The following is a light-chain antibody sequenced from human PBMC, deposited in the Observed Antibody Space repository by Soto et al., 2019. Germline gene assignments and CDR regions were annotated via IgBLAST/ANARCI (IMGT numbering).Light chain of an antibody. J-gene: IGKJ1*01. CDR1: QSISNW. V-gene: IGKV1-5*02. CDR2: HAS. CDR3: QQYNSYS. Sequence: DIPITQSHPTLPASLGDRVAIICRASQSISNWLAWYQQKPGTAPKVLIYHASNLQSGVPSRFSGSGSGTEFTLTISSLQPDDFATYYCQQYNSYSFGQGTKVDIK.